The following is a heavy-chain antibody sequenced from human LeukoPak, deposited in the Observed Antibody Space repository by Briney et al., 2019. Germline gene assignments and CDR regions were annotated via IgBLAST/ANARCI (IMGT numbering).Heavy chain of an antibody. Sequence: PSETLSLTCTVSGYSISSGYYWGWIRQPPGKGLEWIGSIYHSGSTYYNPSLKSRVTISVDTSKNQFSLMLTSVTAADTAVYYCARDLGVWFGEFPNYYMDVWGKGTTVTISS. CDR2: IYHSGST. V-gene: IGHV4-38-2*02. D-gene: IGHD3-10*01. CDR3: ARDLGVWFGEFPNYYMDV. J-gene: IGHJ6*03. CDR1: GYSISSGYY.